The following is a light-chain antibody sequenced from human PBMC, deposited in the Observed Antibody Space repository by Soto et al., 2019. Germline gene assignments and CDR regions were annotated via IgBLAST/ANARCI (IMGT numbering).Light chain of an antibody. V-gene: IGKV3-15*01. CDR3: QQYNNWPRT. CDR1: QTVNSN. CDR2: GAS. J-gene: IGKJ1*01. Sequence: EIVMTQSPANLSVSPGERATLSCRASQTVNSNLAWYQQKPGQAPRLLIYGASTRATGIPARFSGSGSGTEFTLTISSLQSEDFAVYYCQQYNNWPRTFGQGTKVDIK.